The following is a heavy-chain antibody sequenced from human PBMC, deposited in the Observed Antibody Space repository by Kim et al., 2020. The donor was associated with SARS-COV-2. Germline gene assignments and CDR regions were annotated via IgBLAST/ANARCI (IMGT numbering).Heavy chain of an antibody. J-gene: IGHJ5*02. V-gene: IGHV1-18*01. CDR3: ARDGDAYGDFVS. CDR2: T. Sequence: TDYAQNFQGRVTITADTSTSTAYMELRSLKSDDTAVYYCARDGDAYGDFVSWGQGTLVTVSS. D-gene: IGHD4-17*01.